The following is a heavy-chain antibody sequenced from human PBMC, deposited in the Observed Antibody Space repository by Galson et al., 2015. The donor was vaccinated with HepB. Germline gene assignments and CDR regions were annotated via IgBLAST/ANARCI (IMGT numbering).Heavy chain of an antibody. D-gene: IGHD3-10*01. Sequence: SLRLSCAASGFTLSRYSMNWVRQAPGKGLEWVSYISSSGSYIYYADSVKGRFTISRDNAKNSLYLQMNSLRAEDTAVYYCARDSGDRVFDYWGQGTLVTVSS. CDR3: ARDSGDRVFDY. CDR2: ISSSGSYI. V-gene: IGHV3-21*01. CDR1: GFTLSRYS. J-gene: IGHJ4*02.